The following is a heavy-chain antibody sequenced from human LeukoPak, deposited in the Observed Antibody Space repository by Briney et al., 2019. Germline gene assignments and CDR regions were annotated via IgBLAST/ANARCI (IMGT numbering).Heavy chain of an antibody. J-gene: IGHJ5*02. CDR1: GYTFTGYY. Sequence: ASVKVSCKASGYTFTGYYMHWVRQAPGQGLEWMGWINPNSGGTNYAQKFQGWVTMTRDTSISTAYMELSRLRSDDTAVCYCARSPYCSSTSCYYWFDPWGQGTLVTVSS. D-gene: IGHD2-2*01. CDR2: INPNSGGT. V-gene: IGHV1-2*04. CDR3: ARSPYCSSTSCYYWFDP.